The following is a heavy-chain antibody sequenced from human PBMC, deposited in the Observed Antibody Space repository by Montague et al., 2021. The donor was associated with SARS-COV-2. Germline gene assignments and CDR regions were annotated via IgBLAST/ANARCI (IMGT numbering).Heavy chain of an antibody. J-gene: IGHJ4*02. D-gene: IGHD3-22*01. CDR2: ADTSGIT. V-gene: IGHV4-61*02. Sequence: TLSLTCTVSGGSISSGTYYWSWARQPAGKGLEWIGRADTSGITTYNPSLGSRITISIDTSANQFSLNLRSVTAADTAVYFCASEVEIGWLSYFDYWGQGTLVAVSS. CDR1: GGSISSGTYY. CDR3: ASEVEIGWLSYFDY.